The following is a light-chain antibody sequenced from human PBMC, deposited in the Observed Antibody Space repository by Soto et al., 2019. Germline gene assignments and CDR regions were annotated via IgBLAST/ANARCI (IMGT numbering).Light chain of an antibody. CDR2: GNS. Sequence: QSVLTQPPSVSGAPGQRVTISCTESSSNIGAGYDEHWYQPLPGTAPKLLIHGNSNRPSGVPDRFSGSKSGTSASLAITGLHAEDEADYYCQSYDSSLSGSEVFGGGTKLTVL. V-gene: IGLV1-40*01. CDR3: QSYDSSLSGSEV. J-gene: IGLJ2*01. CDR1: SSNIGAGYD.